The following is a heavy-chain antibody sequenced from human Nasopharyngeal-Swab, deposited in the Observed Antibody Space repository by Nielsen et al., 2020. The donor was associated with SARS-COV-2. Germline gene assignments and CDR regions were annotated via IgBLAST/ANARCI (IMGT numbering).Heavy chain of an antibody. CDR2: ISYDGRNK. J-gene: IGHJ6*02. CDR3: AKDLTYYYDSSGYNREGYYYYGMDV. D-gene: IGHD3-22*01. V-gene: IGHV3-30*18. Sequence: WIRQPPGKGLEWVAVISYDGRNKYYADSLKGRFTISRDNSKNTLYLQMNSLRAEDTAVYYCAKDLTYYYDSSGYNREGYYYYGMDVWGQGTTVTVSS.